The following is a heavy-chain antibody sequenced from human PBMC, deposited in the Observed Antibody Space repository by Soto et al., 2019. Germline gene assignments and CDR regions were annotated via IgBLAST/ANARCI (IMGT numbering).Heavy chain of an antibody. D-gene: IGHD3-22*01. J-gene: IGHJ4*02. Sequence: GGSLRLSCAASGFTFSGYGMHWVRQAPGKGLEWVAVISYDGSNKYYADSVKGRFTISRDNSKNTLYLQMNSLRAEDTAVYYCAKXSLLLDDSSGYYDYFDYWGQGTLVTVSS. CDR2: ISYDGSNK. CDR3: AKXSLLLDDSSGYYDYFDY. CDR1: GFTFSGYG. V-gene: IGHV3-30*18.